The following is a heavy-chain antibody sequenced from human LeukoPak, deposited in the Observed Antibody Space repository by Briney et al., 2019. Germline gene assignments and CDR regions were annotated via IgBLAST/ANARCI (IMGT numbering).Heavy chain of an antibody. Sequence: ADTLSLTCTVSGGSISSYYWSWIRQPPGKELESIGCIYSSGSTNYNPSLKSRVTISVDTSKNQFSLKLNSVTAADTAVYYCARGLRSYGSGSTSTDSDYWGQGTLVTVCS. CDR1: GGSISSYY. CDR3: ARGLRSYGSGSTSTDSDY. J-gene: IGHJ4*02. D-gene: IGHD3-10*01. V-gene: IGHV4-59*08. CDR2: IYSSGST.